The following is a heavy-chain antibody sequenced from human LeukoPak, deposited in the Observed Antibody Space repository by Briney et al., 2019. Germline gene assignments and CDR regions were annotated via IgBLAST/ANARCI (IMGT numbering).Heavy chain of an antibody. D-gene: IGHD3-10*01. CDR2: ISSSSSYI. V-gene: IGHV3-21*05. CDR3: ARGYYGRVRGDWFFDL. Sequence: AGGSLRLSRAASGFSFSTYSMNWVRPAPGKGLEWVSYISSSSSYIYYTDSMKGRFTISRVDAKNSLYLQMNSLRAEDTAVYYCARGYYGRVRGDWFFDLWGRGTLVTVSS. J-gene: IGHJ2*01. CDR1: GFSFSTYS.